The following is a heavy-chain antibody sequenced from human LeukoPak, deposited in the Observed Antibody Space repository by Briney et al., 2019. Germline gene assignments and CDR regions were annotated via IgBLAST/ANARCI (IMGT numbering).Heavy chain of an antibody. D-gene: IGHD1-26*01. CDR1: GFTFSSYG. CDR3: ARDPGGSYYLYYMDV. CDR2: IWYDGSNK. J-gene: IGHJ6*03. V-gene: IGHV3-33*01. Sequence: GGSLRLSCAASGFTFSSYGMHWVRQAPGKGLEWVAVIWYDGSNKYYADSVKGRFTISRDNSKNTLYLQMNSLRAKDTAVYYCARDPGGSYYLYYMDVWGKGTTVTVSS.